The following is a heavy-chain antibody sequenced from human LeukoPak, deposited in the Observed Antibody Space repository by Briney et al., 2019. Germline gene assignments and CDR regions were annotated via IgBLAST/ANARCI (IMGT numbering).Heavy chain of an antibody. Sequence: ASVKVSCKVSGYTLTELSMHWVRQAPGKGLEWMGGFDPEDGETIYAQKFQGRVTITADESTSTAYMELSSLRSEDTAVYYCARANEQFSLSNWFDPWGQGTLVTVSS. CDR1: GYTLTELS. J-gene: IGHJ5*02. V-gene: IGHV1-24*01. D-gene: IGHD1-1*01. CDR2: FDPEDGET. CDR3: ARANEQFSLSNWFDP.